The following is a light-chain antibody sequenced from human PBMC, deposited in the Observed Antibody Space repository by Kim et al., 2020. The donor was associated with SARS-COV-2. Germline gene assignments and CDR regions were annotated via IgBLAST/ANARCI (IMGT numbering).Light chain of an antibody. Sequence: SSELTQDSDVSVALGLTLRITCQGASLRKYPASGYQQKPGQLPIFVMHDQNNVRPPGVPDRPSCPNSCNTALLTITRAQVEDEAAYYRGSRNTNGPRPFG. CDR3: GSRNTNGPRP. CDR1: SLRKYP. V-gene: IGLV3-19*01. CDR2: DQN. J-gene: IGLJ3*02.